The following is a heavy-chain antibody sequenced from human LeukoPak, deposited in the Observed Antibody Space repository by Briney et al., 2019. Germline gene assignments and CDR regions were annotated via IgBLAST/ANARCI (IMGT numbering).Heavy chain of an antibody. V-gene: IGHV1-8*03. CDR2: INPDTGDK. CDR3: ARTTSMTASGYDY. CDR1: GYTFTNYH. D-gene: IGHD2-21*02. J-gene: IGHJ4*02. Sequence: GASVKVSCKASGYTFTNYHINWVRQASGQGLEWMTWINPDTGDKGYARKFQDRVTITTDTSISKAYMELRSLSSEDTAVYFCARTTSMTASGYDYWGQGTLVTVSS.